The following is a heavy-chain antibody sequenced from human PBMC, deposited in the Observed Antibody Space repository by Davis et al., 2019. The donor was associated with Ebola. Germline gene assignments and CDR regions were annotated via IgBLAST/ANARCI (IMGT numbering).Heavy chain of an antibody. D-gene: IGHD6-13*01. CDR3: AREGVAAAGPGWFDP. Sequence: GGSLSLSCAASGFTFSSYSMNWVRQAPGKGLEWVSSISSSSSYIYYADSVKGRFTISRNNAKNSLYLQMNSLRAEDTAVYYCAREGVAAAGPGWFDPWGQGTLVTVSS. J-gene: IGHJ5*02. CDR1: GFTFSSYS. V-gene: IGHV3-21*01. CDR2: ISSSSSYI.